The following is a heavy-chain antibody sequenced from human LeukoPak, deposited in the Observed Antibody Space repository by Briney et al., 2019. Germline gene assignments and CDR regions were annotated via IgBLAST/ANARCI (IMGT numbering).Heavy chain of an antibody. CDR2: INPNSGGT. V-gene: IGHV1-2*02. CDR3: ARPVSSGIYYFDY. J-gene: IGHJ4*02. D-gene: IGHD3-10*01. CDR1: GYTFTGYY. Sequence: ASVKVSCKASGYTFTGYYMHWVRQAPGQGLEWMGWINPNSGGTNYAQRFQGRVTMTRDTSISTAYMELSRLRSDDTAVYYCARPVSSGIYYFDYWGQGTLVTVSS.